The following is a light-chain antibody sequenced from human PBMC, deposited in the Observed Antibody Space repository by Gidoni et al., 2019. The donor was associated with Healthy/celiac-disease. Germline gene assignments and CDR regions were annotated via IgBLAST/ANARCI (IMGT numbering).Light chain of an antibody. CDR3: QQRSNWPVT. Sequence: EIVLTQSPATLSLSPGERATLSCRASQSVSSYLAWYQQKPGQAPRLLIYDASSGSGTDFTLTISSLEPEDFAVYYCQQRSNWPVTFGGGTKVGIK. V-gene: IGKV3-11*01. CDR2: DAS. CDR1: QSVSSY. J-gene: IGKJ4*01.